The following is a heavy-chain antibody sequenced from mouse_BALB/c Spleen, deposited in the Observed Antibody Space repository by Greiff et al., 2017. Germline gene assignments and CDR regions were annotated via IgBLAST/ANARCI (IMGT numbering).Heavy chain of an antibody. CDR1: GFTFSSYT. J-gene: IGHJ4*01. V-gene: IGHV5-12-2*01. CDR3: ARLYYGSSYGAMDY. CDR2: ISNGGGST. Sequence: DVKLVESGGGLVQPGGSLKLSCAASGFTFSSYTMSWVRQTPEKRLEWVAYISNGGGSTYYPDTVKGRFTISRDNAKNTLYLQMSSLKSEDTAMYYCARLYYGSSYGAMDYWGQGTSVTVSS. D-gene: IGHD1-1*01.